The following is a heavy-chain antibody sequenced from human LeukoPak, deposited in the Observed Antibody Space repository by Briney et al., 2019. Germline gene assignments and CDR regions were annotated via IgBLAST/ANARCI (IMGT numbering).Heavy chain of an antibody. Sequence: SETLSLTCGVSGGSISNTNWWTWVRQPPGQALEWMGEVNLQGSTNYNPSLKSRVAISVDKSENHISLKRTSVTAADTAVYYCARGIGPLTGYNFSYWGQGTLVTVSS. CDR3: ARGIGPLTGYNFSY. D-gene: IGHD3-9*01. CDR1: GGSISNTNW. CDR2: VNLQGST. V-gene: IGHV4-4*02. J-gene: IGHJ4*02.